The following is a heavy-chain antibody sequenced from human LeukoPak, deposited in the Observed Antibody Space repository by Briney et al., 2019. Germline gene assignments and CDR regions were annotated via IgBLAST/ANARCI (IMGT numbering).Heavy chain of an antibody. CDR3: ARFYGGDSVGVYY. CDR1: GFMFRNCA. Sequence: QPGASLSLSCAASGFMFRNCAIHWVRQAPGKGLEWVANIKQDGSEKYCVDSVKGRFTISRDNAKNSLYLQMNSLRDEDTAVYYCARFYGGDSVGVYYWGQGTLVTVSS. CDR2: IKQDGSEK. V-gene: IGHV3-7*04. D-gene: IGHD4-23*01. J-gene: IGHJ4*02.